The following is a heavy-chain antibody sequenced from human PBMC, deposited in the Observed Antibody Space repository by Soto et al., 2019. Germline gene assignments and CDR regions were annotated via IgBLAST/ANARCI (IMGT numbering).Heavy chain of an antibody. D-gene: IGHD5-12*01. Sequence: PSETLSLTCAVSGGSISSGGYSWTWIRQPPGKGLEWIGYIYHSGSTYYNPSLKSRVTISVDRSNNQFSLQLSSVTAADTAVYYCARGSYSGYDFAFDIWGQGXMVTV. CDR3: ARGSYSGYDFAFDI. J-gene: IGHJ3*02. V-gene: IGHV4-30-2*01. CDR1: GGSISSGGYS. CDR2: IYHSGST.